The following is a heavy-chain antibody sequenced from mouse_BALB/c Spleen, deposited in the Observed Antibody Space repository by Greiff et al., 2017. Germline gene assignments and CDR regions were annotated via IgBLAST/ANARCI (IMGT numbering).Heavy chain of an antibody. CDR3: ARDHGNYPLFDY. Sequence: QVQLQQSGAELARPGASVKLSCKASGYTFTSYWMQWVKQRPGQGLEWIGAIYPGDGDTRYTQKFKGKATLTADKSSSTAYMQLSSLASEDSAVYYCARDHGNYPLFDYWGQGTTLTVSS. V-gene: IGHV1-87*01. D-gene: IGHD2-1*01. CDR1: GYTFTSYW. CDR2: IYPGDGDT. J-gene: IGHJ2*01.